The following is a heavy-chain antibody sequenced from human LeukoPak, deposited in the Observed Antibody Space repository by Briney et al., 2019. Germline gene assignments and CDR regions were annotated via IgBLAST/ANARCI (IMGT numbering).Heavy chain of an antibody. CDR1: GDSITNLC. Sequence: ETLSLTCTVSGDSITNLCWGWVRQPPGKGLEWIGYMHNDGSTNYNPYLTRRVIISLDTSKNQFSLRLKSVTAADTAMYYCARGRRDGYNLNWYFDLWGRGTVVSVSS. CDR3: ARGRRDGYNLNWYFDL. D-gene: IGHD5-24*01. CDR2: MHNDGST. J-gene: IGHJ2*01. V-gene: IGHV4-59*11.